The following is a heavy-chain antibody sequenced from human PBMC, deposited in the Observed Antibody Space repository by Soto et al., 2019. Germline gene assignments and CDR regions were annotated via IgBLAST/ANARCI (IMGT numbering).Heavy chain of an antibody. Sequence: ASVKVSCKASGYTFTSYGISWVRQAPGQGLEWMGIINANNGNTNYAQKFQGRVTMTTDTSTSTVYMELSSLRSEDTAVYYCARRGGTYYYGMDVWGQGTTVTVSS. CDR1: GYTFTSYG. CDR3: ARRGGTYYYGMDV. J-gene: IGHJ6*02. CDR2: INANNGNT. V-gene: IGHV1-18*01. D-gene: IGHD1-1*01.